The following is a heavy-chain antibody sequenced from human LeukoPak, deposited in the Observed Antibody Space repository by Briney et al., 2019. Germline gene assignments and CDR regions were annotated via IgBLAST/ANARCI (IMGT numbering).Heavy chain of an antibody. Sequence: GGSLRLSCAAPGFTFSSYSMNWVRRAPGKGLEWVSSISSSSSYIYYADSVKGRFTISRDNAKNSLYLQMDSLRAEDTAVYYCARVSTVTTGQEDYMDVWGKGTTVTVSS. J-gene: IGHJ6*03. D-gene: IGHD4-17*01. V-gene: IGHV3-21*01. CDR2: ISSSSSYI. CDR3: ARVSTVTTGQEDYMDV. CDR1: GFTFSSYS.